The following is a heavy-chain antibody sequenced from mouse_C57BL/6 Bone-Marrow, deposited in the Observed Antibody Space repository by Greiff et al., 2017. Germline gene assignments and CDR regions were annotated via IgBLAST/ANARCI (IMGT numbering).Heavy chain of an antibody. CDR2: IDPSDSYT. J-gene: IGHJ4*01. V-gene: IGHV1-50*01. D-gene: IGHD1-1*01. CDR1: GYTFTSYW. CDR3: ERSSNVIMYAMDY. Sequence: QVQLQQPGAELVKPGASVTLSCKASGYTFTSYWMQWVKQRPGQGLEWIGEIDPSDSYTNYNQQIKGKATLTVDPSSSNAYMQLSILTSEDSAVYYCERSSNVIMYAMDYWGQGTSVTVSS.